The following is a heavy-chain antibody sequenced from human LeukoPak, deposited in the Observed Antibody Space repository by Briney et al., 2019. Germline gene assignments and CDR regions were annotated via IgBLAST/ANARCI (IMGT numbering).Heavy chain of an antibody. J-gene: IGHJ5*02. V-gene: IGHV4-39*01. CDR2: IYYSGST. CDR3: ARHEGQIGVFPAPVQVGNWFDP. Sequence: SETLSLTCTVSGGSISSSSYYWGWIRQPPGKGLEWIGSIYYSGSTYYNPSLKSRVTISVDTSKNQFSLKLSSVTAADTAVYYCARHEGQIGVFPAPVQVGNWFDPWGQGTLVTVSS. CDR1: GGSISSSSYY. D-gene: IGHD2-8*01.